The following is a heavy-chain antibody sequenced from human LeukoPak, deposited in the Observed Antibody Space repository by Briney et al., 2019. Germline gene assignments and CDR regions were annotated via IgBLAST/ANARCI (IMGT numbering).Heavy chain of an antibody. Sequence: PSETLSLTCTVSGDSIKSSSYYWAWVRQPPGKGLEWIASIYYSGTTYYNPSLKSRVTISEDTSKNQFSLKLTSVTAADSAIYYCARHACSGGSCYSWRNWFDSWGQGTLVTVSS. CDR3: ARHACSGGSCYSWRNWFDS. V-gene: IGHV4-39*07. CDR2: IYYSGTT. CDR1: GDSIKSSSYY. J-gene: IGHJ5*01. D-gene: IGHD2-15*01.